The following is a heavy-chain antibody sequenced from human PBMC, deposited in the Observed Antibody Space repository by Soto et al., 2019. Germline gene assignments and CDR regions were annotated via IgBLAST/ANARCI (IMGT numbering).Heavy chain of an antibody. CDR1: GDSIGGVGY. V-gene: IGHV4-31*03. CDR2: ISSSGST. CDR3: ARSGVTGIVIPSHWLDP. J-gene: IGHJ5*02. D-gene: IGHD2-21*02. Sequence: PSETLSLTCTVSGDSIGGVGYWSWIRQFPGRGLEWIGCISSSGSTYYNPALNNRISLSLDTSQNQFSLKLLSVTAADTAIYCCARSGVTGIVIPSHWLDPWGQGTLVTVSS.